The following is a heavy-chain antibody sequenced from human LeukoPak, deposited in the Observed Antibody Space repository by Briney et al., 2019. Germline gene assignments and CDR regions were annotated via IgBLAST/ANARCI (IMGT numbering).Heavy chain of an antibody. CDR1: GYTFTSYY. V-gene: IGHV1-46*01. CDR2: INPSGGST. D-gene: IGHD3-22*01. CDR3: AADGPADLFDGSEDPPRDAFEI. Sequence: ASVKVSCKASGYTFTSYYMHWVRQAPGQGLEWMGIINPSGGSTSYAQKFQGRVTMTRDMSTSTAYMELSSLTSEDTAVFYCAADGPADLFDGSEDPPRDAFEIWGQGTMVTVSS. J-gene: IGHJ3*02.